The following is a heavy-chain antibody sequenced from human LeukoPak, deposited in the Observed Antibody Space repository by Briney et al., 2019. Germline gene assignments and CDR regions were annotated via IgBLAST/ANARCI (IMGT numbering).Heavy chain of an antibody. J-gene: IGHJ4*02. CDR1: GFSFSSYA. CDR3: AKAGGGSCHSSLDF. Sequence: PGGSLRLSCAASGFSFSSYAMSWVRQAPGKGLEWVSSICASASGTYYAGSVKGRSTISRDNSKNTLDLQMNNLRAEDTAVYYCAKAGGGSCHSSLDFWGQGTLVTVPS. D-gene: IGHD2-15*01. V-gene: IGHV3-23*01. CDR2: ICASASGT.